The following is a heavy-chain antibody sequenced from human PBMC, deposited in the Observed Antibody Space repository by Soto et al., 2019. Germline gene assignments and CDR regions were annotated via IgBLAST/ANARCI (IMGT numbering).Heavy chain of an antibody. CDR2: INGGNGYA. V-gene: IGHV1-3*01. D-gene: IGHD3-10*01. Sequence: ASVKVSCKASGYTFSSNAIHWVRQAPGQGLEWMGWINGGNGYAKYSQNFQDRVTLTRDTSASTTYMELSSLRSEDTAIFYCARATYTSGGSPTFAMDVWGQGTTVTVSS. CDR1: GYTFSSNA. J-gene: IGHJ6*02. CDR3: ARATYTSGGSPTFAMDV.